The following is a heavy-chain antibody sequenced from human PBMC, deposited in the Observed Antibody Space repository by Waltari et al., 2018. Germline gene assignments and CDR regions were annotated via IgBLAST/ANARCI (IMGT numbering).Heavy chain of an antibody. V-gene: IGHV4-34*01. Sequence: QVQLQQWGAGLLKPSETLSLTCAVYGGSFSGYYWSWNRQPPGKGLEWIGEINHSGSTNYNPSLKSRVTISVDTSKNQFSLKLSSVTAADTAVYYCASRMRRDCSSTSCSGDYWGQGTLVTVSS. CDR3: ASRMRRDCSSTSCSGDY. J-gene: IGHJ4*02. CDR1: GGSFSGYY. D-gene: IGHD2-2*01. CDR2: INHSGST.